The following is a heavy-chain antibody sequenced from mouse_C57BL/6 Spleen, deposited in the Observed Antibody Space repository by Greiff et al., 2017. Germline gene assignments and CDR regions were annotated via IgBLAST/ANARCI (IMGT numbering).Heavy chain of an antibody. V-gene: IGHV1-81*01. J-gene: IGHJ3*01. D-gene: IGHD2-3*01. CDR2: IYPRSGNT. CDR3: ARCDGYYLAWFAY. CDR1: GYTFTSYG. Sequence: VQLQQSGAELARPGASVKLSCKASGYTFTSYGISWVKQRTGQGLEWIGEIYPRSGNTYYNEKFKGKATLTADKSSSTAYMELRSLTSEDSAVYFCARCDGYYLAWFAYWGQGTLVTVSA.